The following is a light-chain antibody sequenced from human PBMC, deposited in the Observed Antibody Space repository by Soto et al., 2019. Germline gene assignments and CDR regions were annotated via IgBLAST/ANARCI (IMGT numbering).Light chain of an antibody. Sequence: EIVLTQSPGTLSLSPGERVTLSCRASQSISSSYFAWYQQKPGQSPRLVIYGASSRATGIPDRFTGSESGTDFTLTISRLEPEDFATYYCQQSYTTPLTFGGGTKVEIK. CDR3: QQSYTTPLT. CDR1: QSISSSY. CDR2: GAS. J-gene: IGKJ4*01. V-gene: IGKV3-20*01.